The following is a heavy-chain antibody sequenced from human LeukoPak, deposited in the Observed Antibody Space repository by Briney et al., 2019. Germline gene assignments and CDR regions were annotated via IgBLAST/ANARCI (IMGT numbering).Heavy chain of an antibody. J-gene: IGHJ6*02. V-gene: IGHV3-30*02. D-gene: IGHD6-19*01. CDR1: GFTFSSYG. CDR2: IWYDGSNK. CDR3: AKASSGWLTYYYGMDV. Sequence: GGSLRLSCAASGFTFSSYGMHWVRQAPGKGLEWVAVIWYDGSNKYYADCVKGRFTISRDNSKNTLYLQMNSLRAEDTAVYYCAKASSGWLTYYYGMDVWGQGTTVTVSS.